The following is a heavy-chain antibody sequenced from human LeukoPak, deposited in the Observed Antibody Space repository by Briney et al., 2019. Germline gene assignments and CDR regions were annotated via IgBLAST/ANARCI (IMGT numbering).Heavy chain of an antibody. CDR3: ARDNSKTGIDY. J-gene: IGHJ4*02. Sequence: ASVKVSCKASGYTFTSYYMHWVRQAPGQGLEWMGIINPSGGSTSYAQKFQARVTMTRDTSTSTVYMELSSLRSEDTAVYYCARDNSKTGIDYWGQGTLVTVSS. V-gene: IGHV1-46*01. D-gene: IGHD7-27*01. CDR2: INPSGGST. CDR1: GYTFTSYY.